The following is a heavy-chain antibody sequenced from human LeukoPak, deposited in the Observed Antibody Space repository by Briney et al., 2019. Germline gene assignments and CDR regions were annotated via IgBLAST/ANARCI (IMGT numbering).Heavy chain of an antibody. J-gene: IGHJ3*02. CDR2: INHSGST. V-gene: IGHV4-34*01. CDR1: GGSFSGYY. CDR3: ARGYYDFWSGLHPYNYAFGI. D-gene: IGHD3-3*01. Sequence: SETLSLTCAVYGGSFSGYYWSWIRQPPGKGLEWIGEINHSGSTNYNPSLKSRVTISVDTSKNQFSLKLSSVTAADTAVYYCARGYYDFWSGLHPYNYAFGIWGQGTMVTVSS.